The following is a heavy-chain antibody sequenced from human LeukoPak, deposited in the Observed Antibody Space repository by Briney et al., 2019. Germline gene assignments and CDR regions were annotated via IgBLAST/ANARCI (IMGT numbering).Heavy chain of an antibody. V-gene: IGHV3-48*02. J-gene: IGHJ4*02. Sequence: GGSLGLSCSASGFTFNTYDMNWVRQAPGKGLEWISYISSSSSIKYYADSVKGRSTISRDNAKNSLYLQMNSLRDDDTAVYYCARAMYSASSRGRLSDYWGQGTLVTVSS. D-gene: IGHD1-26*01. CDR2: ISSSSSIK. CDR1: GFTFNTYD. CDR3: ARAMYSASSRGRLSDY.